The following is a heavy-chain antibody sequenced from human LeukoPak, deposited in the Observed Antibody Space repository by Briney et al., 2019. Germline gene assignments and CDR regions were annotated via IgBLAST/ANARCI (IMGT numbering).Heavy chain of an antibody. D-gene: IGHD3-3*01. V-gene: IGHV4-61*02. J-gene: IGHJ1*01. CDR3: ARDGSYDFWSGYPSEYFQH. CDR2: IYTSGST. CDR1: GGSISSGSYY. Sequence: SQTLSLTCTVSGGSISSGSYYWSWIRQPAGKGLEWIGRIYTSGSTNYNPSLKSRVTISVDTSKNQFSLKLSSVTAADTAVYYCARDGSYDFWSGYPSEYFQHWGQGTLVTVSS.